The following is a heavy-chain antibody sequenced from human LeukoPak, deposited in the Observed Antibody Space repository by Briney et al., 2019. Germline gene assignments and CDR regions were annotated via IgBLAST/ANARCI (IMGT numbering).Heavy chain of an antibody. CDR1: GFTFSSYW. J-gene: IGHJ4*02. Sequence: PGGSLRLSCAASGFTFSSYWMSWVRQAPGKGLEWVANIKQDGSEKYYVDSVKGRFTISRDNAKNSLYLQMNSLRAEDTAVYYCARTCRTKLRSPLFDYWGQGTLVSVLS. CDR2: IKQDGSEK. D-gene: IGHD5-12*01. CDR3: ARTCRTKLRSPLFDY. V-gene: IGHV3-7*01.